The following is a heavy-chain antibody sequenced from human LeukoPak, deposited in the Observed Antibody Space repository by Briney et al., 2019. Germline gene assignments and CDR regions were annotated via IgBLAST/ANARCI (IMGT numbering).Heavy chain of an antibody. Sequence: GGSLRLSCAASGFTFSSYSMNWVRQAPGKGLEWVSSISSSSSYIYYADSVKGRFTISRDDAKNSLYLQMNSLRAEDTAVYYCASAFGGVTGGYWGQGTLVTVSS. CDR2: ISSSSSYI. CDR1: GFTFSSYS. J-gene: IGHJ4*02. V-gene: IGHV3-21*01. D-gene: IGHD3-16*01. CDR3: ASAFGGVTGGY.